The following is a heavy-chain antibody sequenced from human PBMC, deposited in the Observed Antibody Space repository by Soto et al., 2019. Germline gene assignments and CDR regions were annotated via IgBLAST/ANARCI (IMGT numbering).Heavy chain of an antibody. CDR3: STVDNYYGSVF. J-gene: IGHJ4*01. CDR1: GITFSNYG. CDR2: IWYDGITK. V-gene: IGHV3-33*01. D-gene: IGHD3-10*01. Sequence: QEQLVESGGGVVQPGTSLRLSCAASGITFSNYGFHWVRQAPGKGLEWVAVIWYDGITKFYSDSVKGRFTISRDNSKSTLYRKMNSLRAEHTALKYFSTVDNYYGSVFWCHGSRVTVSS.